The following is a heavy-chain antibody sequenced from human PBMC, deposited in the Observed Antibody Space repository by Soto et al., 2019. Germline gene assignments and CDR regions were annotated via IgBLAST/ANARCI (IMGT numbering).Heavy chain of an antibody. J-gene: IGHJ4*02. CDR2: IYYSGDT. CDR1: GGSISSGENY. D-gene: IGHD3-22*01. V-gene: IGHV4-30-4*01. Sequence: TSETPSLTCSVSGGSISSGENYWNWIRQPPGKGLEWIGYIYYSGDTYYNPSLKSRVTISLDTSKNQFSLKLSSVTAADTAVYYCAAPSGYYWVHDYWGQGTLVTVSS. CDR3: AAPSGYYWVHDY.